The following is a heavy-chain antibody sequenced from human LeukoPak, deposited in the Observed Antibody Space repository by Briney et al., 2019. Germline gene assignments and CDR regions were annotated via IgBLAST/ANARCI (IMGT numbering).Heavy chain of an antibody. CDR2: INSDGFST. CDR1: GFTFSSFW. CDR3: ARGTSGGYFDY. D-gene: IGHD1-26*01. V-gene: IGHV3-74*01. J-gene: IGHJ4*02. Sequence: PGGSLRLSCAASGFTFSSFWINWVRQVPGKGLGWVSRINSDGFSTSCADSVKGRFTISRDNAKNTLYLQMNSLRAEDTAVYYCARGTSGGYFDYWGQGTLVTVS.